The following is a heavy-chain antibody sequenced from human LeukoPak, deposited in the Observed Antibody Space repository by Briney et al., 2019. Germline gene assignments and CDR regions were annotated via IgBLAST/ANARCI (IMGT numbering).Heavy chain of an antibody. D-gene: IGHD2-2*01. V-gene: IGHV3-23*01. CDR3: AKPSKYGNFFDY. CDR1: GFPFSRNS. J-gene: IGHJ4*02. Sequence: GGSLRLSCAVSGFPFSRNSMSWVRKAPGKGLEWISAISSGGADTFYADSVQGRFIVSRDISKNTLYLQMDSLRADDTAVYYCAKPSKYGNFFDYWGQGTLVTVSS. CDR2: ISSGGADT.